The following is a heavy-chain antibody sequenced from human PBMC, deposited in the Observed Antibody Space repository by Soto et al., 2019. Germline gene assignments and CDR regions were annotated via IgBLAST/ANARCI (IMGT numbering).Heavy chain of an antibody. CDR3: ARGPRRSYPFFALDN. Sequence: GGSLRLSCVASGFNFNNYGMHWVRQAPGKGLEWVAVISYDGSDKYFADSVKGRFTVSRDNSKNTLYLQMSSLRGEDTATYYCARGPRRSYPFFALDNWGQGTLVTVSS. CDR2: ISYDGSDK. V-gene: IGHV3-30*03. CDR1: GFNFNNYG. J-gene: IGHJ4*02. D-gene: IGHD3-3*01.